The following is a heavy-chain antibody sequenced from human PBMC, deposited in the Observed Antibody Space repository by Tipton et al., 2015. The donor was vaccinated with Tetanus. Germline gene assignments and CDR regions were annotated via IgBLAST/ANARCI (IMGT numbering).Heavy chain of an antibody. Sequence: TLSLTCTVSGGSIRSSNYYWGWIRQPPGKGPEWIGSIFDRGSTYYNPSLRSRVTISVDTPKNQFYLKLSSATAADTAVYFCARRWVTMIGGIIDWYFDLWGRGTLVTVSS. J-gene: IGHJ2*01. V-gene: IGHV4-39*01. D-gene: IGHD3-10*01. CDR1: GGSIRSSNYY. CDR2: IFDRGST. CDR3: ARRWVTMIGGIIDWYFDL.